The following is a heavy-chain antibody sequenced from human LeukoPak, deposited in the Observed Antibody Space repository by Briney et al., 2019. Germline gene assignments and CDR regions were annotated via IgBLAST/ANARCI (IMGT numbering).Heavy chain of an antibody. CDR2: IYYSGST. CDR1: GGSISSNNYY. J-gene: IGHJ4*02. Sequence: SETLSLTCTVSGGSISSNNYYWGWIRQPPGKGLEWIGNIYYSGSTYYNPSLKSRVTISVDTSKNQFSLKLSSVTAADTAVYYCARAIPYRYSYAIFDYWGQGTLVTVSS. D-gene: IGHD5-18*01. CDR3: ARAIPYRYSYAIFDY. V-gene: IGHV4-39*07.